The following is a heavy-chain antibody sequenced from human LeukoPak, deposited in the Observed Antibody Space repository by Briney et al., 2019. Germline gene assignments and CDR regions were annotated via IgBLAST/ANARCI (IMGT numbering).Heavy chain of an antibody. Sequence: SETLSLTCTVSGDSLNTYYWDWIRQPAGKGLEWIGRIHHSGATNYIPSLKSRVTMSVDTSKNQFSLILRSVTATDTAVYYCARDKGVERLGGVYFDSWGQGTLVIVSS. CDR1: GDSLNTYY. CDR3: ARDKGVERLGGVYFDS. V-gene: IGHV4-4*07. J-gene: IGHJ4*02. CDR2: IHHSGAT. D-gene: IGHD1-26*01.